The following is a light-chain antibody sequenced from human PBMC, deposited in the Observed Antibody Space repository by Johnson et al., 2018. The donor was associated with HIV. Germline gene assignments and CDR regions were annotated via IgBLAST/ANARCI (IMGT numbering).Light chain of an antibody. Sequence: QSVLTQPPSVSAAPGLRVTISCSGSSSNIGNNYVSWYQQLPGTAPKLLIYENNKRPSGIPERFSGSKSGTSATLGITGLQTGDEADYFCGTWDSSLSAYVFGTGTKVTVL. J-gene: IGLJ1*01. CDR2: ENN. CDR1: SSNIGNNY. CDR3: GTWDSSLSAYV. V-gene: IGLV1-51*02.